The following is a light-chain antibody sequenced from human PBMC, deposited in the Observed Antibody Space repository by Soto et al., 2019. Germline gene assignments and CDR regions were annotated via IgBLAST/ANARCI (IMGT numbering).Light chain of an antibody. CDR1: SSDVGAYNY. CDR2: EVT. V-gene: IGLV2-14*01. J-gene: IGLJ3*02. CDR3: SSYTTSRTLV. Sequence: QSALTQPASVSGSPGQSITISCTGTSSDVGAYNYVSWYQQYPGKAPKLMIYEVTNRPSGVSNRFSGSKSGNTASLTISGLQAEDEADYYCSSYTTSRTLVFGGGTKLTVL.